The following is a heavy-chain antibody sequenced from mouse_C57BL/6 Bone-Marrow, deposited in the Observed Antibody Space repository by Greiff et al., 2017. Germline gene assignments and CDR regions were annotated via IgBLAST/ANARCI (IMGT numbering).Heavy chain of an antibody. CDR3: ARSGNTVVATDWYVDV. J-gene: IGHJ1*03. Sequence: EVQLQQSVAELVRPGASVKLSCTASGFNIKNTYMHWVKQRPEQGLEWIGKIDPATGTTKYAPKFPGKATITEDTSSSTAYLQLSSLTSEDTAIYYCARSGNTVVATDWYVDVWGTGTTVTVSS. V-gene: IGHV14-3*01. CDR2: IDPATGTT. CDR1: GFNIKNTY. D-gene: IGHD1-1*01.